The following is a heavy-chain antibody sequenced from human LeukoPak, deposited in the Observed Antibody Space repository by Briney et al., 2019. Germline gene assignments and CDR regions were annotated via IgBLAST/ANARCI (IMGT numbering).Heavy chain of an antibody. CDR3: ARELDAGYYYYHYMDV. CDR2: TYYRSKWDN. J-gene: IGHJ6*03. V-gene: IGHV6-1*01. Sequence: SQTLSLTCAISGDSVSSNRAAWNWIRQSPSRGLEWLGRTYYRSKWDNDYALSVTSRITINPDTSKNQFSLQLNSVTPEDTAVYYCARELDAGYYYYHYMDVWGKGTTVTVSS. D-gene: IGHD2-2*03. CDR1: GDSVSSNRAA.